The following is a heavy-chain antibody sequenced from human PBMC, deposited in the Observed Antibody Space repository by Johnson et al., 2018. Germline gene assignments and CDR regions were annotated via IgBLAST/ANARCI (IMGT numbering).Heavy chain of an antibody. V-gene: IGHV3-30*18. CDR3: AKDPTISRSTYHFDT. D-gene: IGHD2/OR15-2a*01. Sequence: QVQLVQSGGGVVQPGRFLRLSCAASGFTFNIYGMHWVRQAPGKGLEWVAVISYDGNSQFYADSVRGRFTISRDNSKNTLYLQRNSLRVEDTAVYYWAKDPTISRSTYHFDTWGQGTLVIVSS. CDR1: GFTFNIYG. CDR2: ISYDGNSQ. J-gene: IGHJ1*01.